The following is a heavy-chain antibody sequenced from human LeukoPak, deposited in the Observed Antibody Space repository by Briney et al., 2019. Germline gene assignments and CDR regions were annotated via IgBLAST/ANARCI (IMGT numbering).Heavy chain of an antibody. J-gene: IGHJ3*02. CDR2: IYPGDSDT. CDR1: GYSFTSYW. CDR3: ARARGSGSYSDDAFAI. D-gene: IGHD3-10*01. V-gene: IGHV5-51*01. Sequence: GESLKISCKGSGYSFTSYWIGWVRQMPGKGLEWMGIIYPGDSDTRYSPSFQGQVTISADKSISTAYLQWSSLKASDTAMYYCARARGSGSYSDDAFAIWGLGTMVTVSS.